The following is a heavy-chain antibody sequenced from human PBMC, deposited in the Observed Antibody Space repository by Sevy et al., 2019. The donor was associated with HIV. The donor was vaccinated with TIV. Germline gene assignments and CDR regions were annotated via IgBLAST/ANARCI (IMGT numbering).Heavy chain of an antibody. D-gene: IGHD1-1*01. Sequence: GGSLRLSCAASAFTFSTYAMHWVRQAPGKGLEWVAVISYDGSHKYYADSVKGRFTISRDDSKSSLYLQMNTLRAEDTAVYYCALERLSSNVAEYFQNWGQGTLVTVSS. V-gene: IGHV3-30*03. J-gene: IGHJ1*01. CDR1: AFTFSTYA. CDR3: ALERLSSNVAEYFQN. CDR2: ISYDGSHK.